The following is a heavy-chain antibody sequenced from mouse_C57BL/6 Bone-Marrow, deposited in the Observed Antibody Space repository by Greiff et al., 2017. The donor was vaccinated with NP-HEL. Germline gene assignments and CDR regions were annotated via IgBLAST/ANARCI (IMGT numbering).Heavy chain of an antibody. CDR1: GFNIKDYY. CDR3: ARLLLLRYPWYFEG. Sequence: EVQLQQSGAKIVKPGASVKLSCTASGFNIKDYYMHWVKQRPEQGLEWIGRIDPEDGETKYAPKFQGKATITADTSSNTAYLQLSSLTSEDTAVYYCARLLLLRYPWYFEGWGTGTTVTVAS. CDR2: IDPEDGET. D-gene: IGHD1-1*01. J-gene: IGHJ1*03. V-gene: IGHV14-2*01.